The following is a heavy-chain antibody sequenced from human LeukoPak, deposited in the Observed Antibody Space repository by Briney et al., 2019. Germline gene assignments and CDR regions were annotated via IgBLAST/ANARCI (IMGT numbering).Heavy chain of an antibody. CDR1: GYTFTSYD. V-gene: IGHV1-8*01. CDR3: ARVGRDDTLLWFGMWYAFDI. CDR2: MNPNSGNT. D-gene: IGHD3-10*01. J-gene: IGHJ3*02. Sequence: ASVKVSCKASGYTFTSYDINWVRQATGQGLEWMGWMNPNSGNTGYAQKFQGRVTMTRNTSISTAYMELSSLRSEDTAVYYCARVGRDDTLLWFGMWYAFDIWGQGTMVTVSS.